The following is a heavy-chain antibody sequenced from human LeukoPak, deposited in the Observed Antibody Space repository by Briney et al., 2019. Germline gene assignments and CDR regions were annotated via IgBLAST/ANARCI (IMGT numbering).Heavy chain of an antibody. CDR2: FDPEDGET. CDR3: ATRYCSSTSCYTYWFDP. V-gene: IGHV1-24*01. D-gene: IGHD2-2*02. J-gene: IGHJ5*02. Sequence: ASVNVSCKVSGYTLTELSMHWVRQAPGKGLEWMGGFDPEDGETIYAQKFQGRVTMTEDTSTDTAYMELSSLRSEDTAVYYCATRYCSSTSCYTYWFDPWGQRTLVTVSS. CDR1: GYTLTELS.